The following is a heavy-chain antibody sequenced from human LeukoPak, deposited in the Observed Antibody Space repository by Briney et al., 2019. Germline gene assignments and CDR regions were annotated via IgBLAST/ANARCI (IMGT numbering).Heavy chain of an antibody. CDR2: IVVGSGNT. V-gene: IGHV1-58*01. CDR1: GFTFISSA. J-gene: IGHJ4*02. D-gene: IGHD3-22*01. Sequence: SVKVSCKTSGFTFISSAVQWVRQARGQRLEWIGWIVVGSGNTNYAQKFQERVTITRDMSTSPAYMELSSLRSEDTAVYYCSAGPSYSSGYRYYFYYWGPGTLVTVSS. CDR3: SAGPSYSSGYRYYFYY.